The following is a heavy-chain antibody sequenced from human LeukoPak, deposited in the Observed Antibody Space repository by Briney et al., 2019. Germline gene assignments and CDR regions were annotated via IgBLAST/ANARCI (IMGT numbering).Heavy chain of an antibody. Sequence: GGSLRLSCAASGFTFSSYSMNWVRQAPGKGLEWVSSISSSSSYIYYADSVKGRFTISRDNAKNSLYLQMYSLRAEDTAVYYCARDTTYYDIWSGYYRGVADVWGQGTLVTVSS. J-gene: IGHJ4*02. D-gene: IGHD3-3*01. V-gene: IGHV3-21*01. CDR3: ARDTTYYDIWSGYYRGVADV. CDR2: ISSSSSYI. CDR1: GFTFSSYS.